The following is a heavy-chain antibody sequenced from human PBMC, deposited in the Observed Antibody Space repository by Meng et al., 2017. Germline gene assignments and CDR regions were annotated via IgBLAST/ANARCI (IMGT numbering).Heavy chain of an antibody. V-gene: IGHV4-59*01. Sequence: GSLRLSCTVSGGSISSYYWSWIRQPPGKGLEWIGYIYYSGSTNYNPSLKSRVTISVDTSKNQFSLKLGSVTAADTAVYYCARAPYSSSWVGYYFDYWGQGTLVTVSS. CDR2: IYYSGST. D-gene: IGHD6-13*01. J-gene: IGHJ4*02. CDR1: GGSISSYY. CDR3: ARAPYSSSWVGYYFDY.